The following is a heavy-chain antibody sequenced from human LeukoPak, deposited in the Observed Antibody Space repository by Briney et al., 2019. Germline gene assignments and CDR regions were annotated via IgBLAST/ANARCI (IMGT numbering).Heavy chain of an antibody. Sequence: GESLKTSCKGSGYSFTSYWIGWVRQMPGKGLEWMGIIYPGDSDTRHSPSFPAQLPISPAKSISTAYLQWSSRQASDTAMYYWARRRDGYKQFDYWGQGTLVTVSS. CDR1: GYSFTSYW. J-gene: IGHJ4*02. V-gene: IGHV5-51*01. CDR3: ARRRDGYKQFDY. D-gene: IGHD5-24*01. CDR2: IYPGDSDT.